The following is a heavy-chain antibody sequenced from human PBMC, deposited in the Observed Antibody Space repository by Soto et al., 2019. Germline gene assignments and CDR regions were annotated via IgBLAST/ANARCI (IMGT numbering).Heavy chain of an antibody. J-gene: IGHJ5*02. CDR1: GYSITAGGYY. CDR2: FYSSGSI. D-gene: IGHD6-19*01. CDR3: ARMYSSGSGWFHP. Sequence: SETLSLTCFVSGYSITAGGYYWRWIRHHPGKGLEWIGSFYSSGSIIYNPSLRIRVSISGDTSSNQFSMSLTSVTAADTARYYCARMYSSGSGWFHPWGQGTLVTVSS. V-gene: IGHV4-31*03.